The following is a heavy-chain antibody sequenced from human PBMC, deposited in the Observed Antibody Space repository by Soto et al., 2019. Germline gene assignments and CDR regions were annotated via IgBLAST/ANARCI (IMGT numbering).Heavy chain of an antibody. D-gene: IGHD6-13*01. CDR1: AFTFSSYA. J-gene: IGHJ4*02. V-gene: IGHV3-64*04. CDR3: ARQDYSTTWYLNY. CDR2: INSNGSST. Sequence: GGSLRLSCSASAFTFSSYAMHWVRQAPGKGLEYISSINSNGSSTYYADSVKGRFTISRDNSKNTVYLQMNSLRAEDTAVYYCARQDYSTTWYLNYWGQGTLVTVSS.